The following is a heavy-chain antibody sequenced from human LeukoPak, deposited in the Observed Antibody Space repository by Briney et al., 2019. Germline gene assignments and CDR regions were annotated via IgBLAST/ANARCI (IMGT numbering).Heavy chain of an antibody. D-gene: IGHD4-17*01. CDR2: ISGYNGKT. J-gene: IGHJ5*02. CDR1: NYTFSSYG. Sequence: ASVKVSCKAYNYTFSSYGITWVRQAPGQGLEWMGWISGYNGKTDYAQKLQDRVTLTTDTSTNTAYMELRSLKSEDTAVYYCARGQLRLRHRGFDPWGQGTLVTVSS. V-gene: IGHV1-18*01. CDR3: ARGQLRLRHRGFDP.